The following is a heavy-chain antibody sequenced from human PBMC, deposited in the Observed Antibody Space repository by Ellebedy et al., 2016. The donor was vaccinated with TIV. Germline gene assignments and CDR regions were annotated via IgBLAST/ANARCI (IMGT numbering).Heavy chain of an antibody. Sequence: AASVKVSCKASGYTFTNYGISWVRQAPGQGLEGMGWISGYNGNTYSAQKLQGRVTMTTDTSTSTAYMELRNLRSDDTAVYYCARFVDGDYEDYWGQGALVTVSS. J-gene: IGHJ4*02. V-gene: IGHV1-18*04. CDR3: ARFVDGDYEDY. D-gene: IGHD4-17*01. CDR2: ISGYNGNT. CDR1: GYTFTNYG.